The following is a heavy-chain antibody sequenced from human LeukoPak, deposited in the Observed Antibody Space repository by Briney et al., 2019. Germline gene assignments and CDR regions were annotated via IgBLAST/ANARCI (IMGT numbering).Heavy chain of an antibody. V-gene: IGHV4-31*03. CDR3: ARDCVYGGNSRSRAFDI. J-gene: IGHJ3*02. Sequence: SETLSLTCTVSGGSISSGGYYWSWIRQHPGKGLEWIGYIYYSGSTYYNPSLKSRVTISVDTSKNQFSLKLSSVTAADTAVYYCARDCVYGGNSRSRAFDIWGQGTMVTVSS. D-gene: IGHD4-23*01. CDR2: IYYSGST. CDR1: GGSISSGGYY.